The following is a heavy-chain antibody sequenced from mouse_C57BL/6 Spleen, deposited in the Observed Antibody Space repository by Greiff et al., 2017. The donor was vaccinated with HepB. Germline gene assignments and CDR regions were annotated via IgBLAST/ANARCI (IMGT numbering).Heavy chain of an antibody. CDR3: AREEITTVRMDY. D-gene: IGHD1-1*01. J-gene: IGHJ4*01. V-gene: IGHV1-82*01. CDR1: GYAFSSSW. CDR2: IYPGDGDT. Sequence: QVQLQQSGPELVKPGASVKISCKASGYAFSSSWMNWVKQRPGKGLEWIGRIYPGDGDTNYNGKFKGKATLTADKSSSTAYMQLSSLTSEDSAVYCCAREEITTVRMDYWGQGTSVTVSS.